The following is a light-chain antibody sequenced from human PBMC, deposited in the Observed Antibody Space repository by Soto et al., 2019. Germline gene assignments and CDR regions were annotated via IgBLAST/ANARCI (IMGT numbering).Light chain of an antibody. V-gene: IGLV2-23*01. CDR1: SSDVGSYNL. CDR3: CSFAGSSTLYV. J-gene: IGLJ1*01. CDR2: EGN. Sequence: QSVLTQPASVSGSPGQSITISCTGTSSDVGSYNLVSWYQQHPGKAPKLMIYEGNKRPSGVSNRFPGSKSGNTASLTISRPQAEDEADYYCCSFAGSSTLYVFGTGTKVTVL.